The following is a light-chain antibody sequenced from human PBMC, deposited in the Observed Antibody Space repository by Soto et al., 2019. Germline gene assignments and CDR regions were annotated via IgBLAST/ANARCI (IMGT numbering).Light chain of an antibody. Sequence: QSALTQPASVSGSPGQSITLSCTGTSSDVGGYNYVSWYQQHPGKAPQLMIFDVINRPLGVSHRFSGSRSGNTASLTISGLQVEDEADYYCSSYSGSTALVLFGGGTKLTVL. CDR2: DVI. CDR3: SSYSGSTALVL. V-gene: IGLV2-14*03. J-gene: IGLJ2*01. CDR1: SSDVGGYNY.